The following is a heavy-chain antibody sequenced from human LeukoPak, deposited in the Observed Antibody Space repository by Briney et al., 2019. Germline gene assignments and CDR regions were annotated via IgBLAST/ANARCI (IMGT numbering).Heavy chain of an antibody. CDR1: GGSISSTSY. D-gene: IGHD2-2*01. CDR2: ILYSGST. V-gene: IGHV4-39*01. J-gene: IGHJ5*02. CDR3: ARQEVGAGYCSSTSCAEPHWFDP. Sequence: SETLSLTCIVSGGSISSTSYWGWIRQPPGKGLEWIGTILYSGSTFYNPSLKSRVTISVDTSKNQFSLKPNSVTAADTAVYYCARQEVGAGYCSSTSCAEPHWFDPWGQGTLVTVSS.